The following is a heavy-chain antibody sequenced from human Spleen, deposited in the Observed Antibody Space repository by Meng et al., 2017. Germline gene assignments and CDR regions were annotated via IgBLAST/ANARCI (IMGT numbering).Heavy chain of an antibody. CDR1: GFTFDDYA. D-gene: IGHD6-13*01. Sequence: SLKISCAASGFTFDDYAMHWVRQAPGKGLEWVSGISWNSGSIGYADSVKGRFTISRDNAKNSLYLQMNSLRAEDTALYYCAKPPLIYQQLVQVNYWGQGTLVTVSS. V-gene: IGHV3-9*01. J-gene: IGHJ4*02. CDR2: ISWNSGSI. CDR3: AKPPLIYQQLVQVNY.